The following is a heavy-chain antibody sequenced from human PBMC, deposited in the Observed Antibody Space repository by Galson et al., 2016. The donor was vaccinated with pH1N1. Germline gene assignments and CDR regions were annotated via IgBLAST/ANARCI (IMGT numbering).Heavy chain of an antibody. CDR3: ASAMDV. V-gene: IGHV3-7*01. CDR1: GFTFSSYW. Sequence: SLRLSCAASGFTFSSYWMNWVRQAPGMGLEWVANIKQDGSEKYYVDSVKGRFTVSRDNAKNAVYLQMNSLRAEDTAVYYCASAMDVWGQGTTVTVSS. J-gene: IGHJ6*02. CDR2: IKQDGSEK.